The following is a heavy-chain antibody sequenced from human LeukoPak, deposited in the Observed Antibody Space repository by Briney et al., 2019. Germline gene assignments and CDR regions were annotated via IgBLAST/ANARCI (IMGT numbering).Heavy chain of an antibody. J-gene: IGHJ3*02. CDR1: GYTFTSYY. D-gene: IGHD3-22*01. Sequence: ASVKVSCKASGYTFTSYYMHWVRQAPGQGLEWMGIINPSGGSTSYAQKFQGRVTMTRDTSTSTVYMELSSLRSEDTAVYYCASFKSIVVVTAGAFDIWGQGTMVTVSS. CDR3: ASFKSIVVVTAGAFDI. V-gene: IGHV1-46*01. CDR2: INPSGGST.